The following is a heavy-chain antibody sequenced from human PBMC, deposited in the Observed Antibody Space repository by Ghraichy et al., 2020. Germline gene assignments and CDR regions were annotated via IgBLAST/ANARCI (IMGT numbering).Heavy chain of an antibody. D-gene: IGHD6-19*01. Sequence: GGSLRLSCSASGFTFSSYSMNWVRQAPGKGLEWVSYISTHSSTIYYADSVKGRFTISRDNAKNSLYLQMNSLRAEDTAMYYCASTGYSSGWPRYWGQGTLVTVSS. CDR1: GFTFSSYS. CDR2: ISTHSSTI. CDR3: ASTGYSSGWPRY. J-gene: IGHJ4*02. V-gene: IGHV3-48*01.